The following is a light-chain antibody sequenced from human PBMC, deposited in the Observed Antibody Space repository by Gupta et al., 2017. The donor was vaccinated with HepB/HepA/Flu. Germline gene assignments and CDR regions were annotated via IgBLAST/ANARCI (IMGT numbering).Light chain of an antibody. CDR1: QSLLHHDGYNY. J-gene: IGKJ1*01. Sequence: DIVMTQSPLSLPVISGEPASISCRSSQSLLHHDGYNYLSWYVQRPGQSPQILLYFGSHRAAGVPDRFSGSGSGTDFTLKINRVEADDVGIYYCMQTLQTPPWTFGQGTKLEIK. CDR3: MQTLQTPPWT. V-gene: IGKV2-28*01. CDR2: FGS.